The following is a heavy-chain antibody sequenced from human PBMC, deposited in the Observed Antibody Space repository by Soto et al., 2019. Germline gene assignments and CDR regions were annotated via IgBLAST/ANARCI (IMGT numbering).Heavy chain of an antibody. V-gene: IGHV1-18*01. CDR1: GYKFSTYA. J-gene: IGHJ5*02. CDR2: ITPNSGYT. CDR3: ATYYDTGFDP. Sequence: QLQLTQSGGEARQPGASVRVSCAASGYKFSTYAISWLRQAPGQGLEWMGLITPNSGYTNYAQKFQGRLILTTDIPSSTAYMELTSLTYDDTAIYYCATYYDTGFDPWGQGTLVSVS. D-gene: IGHD3-9*01.